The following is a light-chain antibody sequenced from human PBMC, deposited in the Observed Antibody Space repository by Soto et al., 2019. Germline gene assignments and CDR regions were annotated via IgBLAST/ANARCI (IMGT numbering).Light chain of an antibody. CDR2: DAS. CDR3: QQRSNWPST. CDR1: QSVSSY. J-gene: IGKJ2*02. V-gene: IGKV3-11*01. Sequence: EIVLTQSPATLSLSPGERATLSCRASQSVSSYLAWYQQKPGQAPRLLIYDASNRATGIPARFSGSGSGTDLPLTISSLEPEDFAVYYCQQRSNWPSTFGQGTKLEIK.